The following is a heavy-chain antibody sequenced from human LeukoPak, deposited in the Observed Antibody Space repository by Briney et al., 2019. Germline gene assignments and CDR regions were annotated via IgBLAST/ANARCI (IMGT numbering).Heavy chain of an antibody. CDR3: ARRLTQYDCFDP. CDR2: TYYRSTWYN. CDR1: GDSVSSNSVT. D-gene: IGHD2-2*01. V-gene: IGHV6-1*01. J-gene: IGHJ5*02. Sequence: SQTLSLTCAISGDSVSSNSVTWNWVRQSPSRGLEWLGRTYYRSTWYNDYAVSVRGRITVNPDTSKNQFSLHLNSVTPEDTAVYYCARRLTQYDCFDPWGQGVLVTVSS.